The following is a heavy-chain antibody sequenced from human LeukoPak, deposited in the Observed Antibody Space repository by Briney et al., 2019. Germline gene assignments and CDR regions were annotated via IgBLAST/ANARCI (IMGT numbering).Heavy chain of an antibody. CDR1: GGSISSSNW. J-gene: IGHJ4*02. D-gene: IGHD4-17*01. V-gene: IGHV4-4*02. Sequence: SGTLTLTCAVSGGSISSSNWWSWVRQPPGKGLEWIGEIYHSGSTNYNPSLKSRVTISVDTSKNQFSLKLSSVTAADTAVYYCARDSDYGDYPDHWGQGTLVTVSS. CDR2: IYHSGST. CDR3: ARDSDYGDYPDH.